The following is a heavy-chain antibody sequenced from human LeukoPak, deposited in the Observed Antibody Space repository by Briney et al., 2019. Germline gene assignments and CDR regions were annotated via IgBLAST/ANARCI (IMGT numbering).Heavy chain of an antibody. V-gene: IGHV4-4*07. Sequence: SETLSLTCTVSGGSISSYYWSWIRQPAGKGLEWIGRIYTSGSTNYNPSLKSRVTMSVDTSKNQFSLKLSSVTAADTAVYYCASSDILTGYYRNDAFDIWGQGTMVTVSS. CDR2: IYTSGST. D-gene: IGHD3-9*01. J-gene: IGHJ3*02. CDR3: ASSDILTGYYRNDAFDI. CDR1: GGSISSYY.